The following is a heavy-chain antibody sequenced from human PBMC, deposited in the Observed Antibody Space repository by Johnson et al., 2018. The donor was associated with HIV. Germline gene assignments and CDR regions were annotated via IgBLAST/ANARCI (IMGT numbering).Heavy chain of an antibody. J-gene: IGHJ3*02. V-gene: IGHV3-43*02. D-gene: IGHD5-18*01. CDR2: ISWDGGST. CDR3: AKDYTAMVSSDAFDI. Sequence: VQLVESGGGVVRPGGSLRLSCAASGFTFDDYGISWVRQAPGKGLQWVSGISWDGGSTYYADSVKGRFTISRDNSKNSLYLQMNSLRTEDTALYYWAKDYTAMVSSDAFDIWGQGKMVTVSS. CDR1: GFTFDDYG.